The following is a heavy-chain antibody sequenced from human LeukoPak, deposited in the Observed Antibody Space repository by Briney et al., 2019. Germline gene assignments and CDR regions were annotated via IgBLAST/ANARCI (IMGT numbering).Heavy chain of an antibody. V-gene: IGHV3-23*01. CDR3: ARDYSSSWYFDY. J-gene: IGHJ4*02. CDR1: GFTFSSYA. Sequence: GGSLRLSCAASGFTFSSYAMSWVRQAPGKGLEWVSAISGSGGSTYYADSVKGRFTISRDNSKNTLFLQMNSLRAEDTAVYYCARDYSSSWYFDYWGQGTLVTVSS. D-gene: IGHD6-13*01. CDR2: ISGSGGST.